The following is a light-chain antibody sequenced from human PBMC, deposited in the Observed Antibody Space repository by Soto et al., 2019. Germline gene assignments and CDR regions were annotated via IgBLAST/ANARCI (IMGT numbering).Light chain of an antibody. CDR3: SSYTTSSTHWV. Sequence: QSVLTQPASVSGSPGQSITISCTGTSSDVGGYNYVSWYQQRPGKAPKLMIYEVTNRPSGLSNRFSGSKSGNTASLTISGLQAEDEADYYCSSYTTSSTHWVFGGGTKVTVL. V-gene: IGLV2-14*01. CDR2: EVT. CDR1: SSDVGGYNY. J-gene: IGLJ3*02.